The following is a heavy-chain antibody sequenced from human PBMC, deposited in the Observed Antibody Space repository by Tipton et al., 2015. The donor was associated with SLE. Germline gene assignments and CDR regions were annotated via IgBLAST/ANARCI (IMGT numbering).Heavy chain of an antibody. CDR2: FNGSGST. Sequence: TLSLTCALHGGAFTRYYWGWIRHSPGKGLGGIGEFNGSGSTKYNPSLESRVTISVDVSKTQFSLKLTSLTAADSAIYYCARHGDRQWLVRDWGQGTLVTVSS. J-gene: IGHJ4*02. D-gene: IGHD6-19*01. CDR3: ARHGDRQWLVRD. V-gene: IGHV4-34*01. CDR1: GGAFTRYY.